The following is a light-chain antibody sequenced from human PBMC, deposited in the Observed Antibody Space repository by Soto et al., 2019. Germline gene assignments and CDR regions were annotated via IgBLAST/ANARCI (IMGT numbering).Light chain of an antibody. V-gene: IGKV1-39*01. Sequence: DIQMTQSPSSLSASVGDRVTITCRASQSILTYLTWFQQKPGKAPKLLMYAASSLQGGVPSRFSGSGSGTDFTLTISSLQPEDFATYYCQQSYNTLITFGQGTRLEIK. CDR1: QSILTY. J-gene: IGKJ5*01. CDR2: AAS. CDR3: QQSYNTLIT.